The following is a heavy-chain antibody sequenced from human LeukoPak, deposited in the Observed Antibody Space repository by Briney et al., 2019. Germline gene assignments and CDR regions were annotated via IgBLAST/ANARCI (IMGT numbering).Heavy chain of an antibody. CDR3: ARHVEMATIYFDY. D-gene: IGHD5-24*01. CDR2: IYYSGST. J-gene: IGHJ4*02. V-gene: IGHV4-31*03. CDR1: GGSISSGGYY. Sequence: SQTLSLTCTVSGGSISSGGYYWSWIRQHPGKGLEWIGYIYYSGSTYYNPSLKSRVTISVDTSKNQFSLKLSSVTAADTAVYYCARHVEMATIYFDYWGQGMLVTVSP.